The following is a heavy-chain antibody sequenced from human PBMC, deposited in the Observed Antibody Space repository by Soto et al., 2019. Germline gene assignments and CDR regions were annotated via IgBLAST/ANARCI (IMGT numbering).Heavy chain of an antibody. J-gene: IGHJ5*02. CDR1: GFTFSSYG. D-gene: IGHD6-19*01. Sequence: PGGSLRLSCAASGFTFSSYGMHWVRQAPGKGLEWVAVIWYDGSNKYYADSVKGRFTISRDNSKNTLYLQMNSLRAEDTAVYYGARVSRGGYYWFDPWGQGSLVTVSS. CDR3: ARVSRGGYYWFDP. CDR2: IWYDGSNK. V-gene: IGHV3-33*01.